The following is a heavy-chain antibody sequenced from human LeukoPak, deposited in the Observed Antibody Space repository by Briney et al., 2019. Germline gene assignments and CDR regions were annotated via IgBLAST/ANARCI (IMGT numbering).Heavy chain of an antibody. CDR1: GFTFSSYA. CDR3: AKDDVVVPAAIGLRYFDWLNAVGY. J-gene: IGHJ4*02. V-gene: IGHV3-23*01. Sequence: GGSLRLSCAASGFTFSSYAMSWVRQAPGGGLEGVSAIRGSGGSTYYADSVKGRFTISRDNSKNTLYLQMNSLRAEDTAVYYCAKDDVVVPAAIGLRYFDWLNAVGYWGQGTLVTVSS. CDR2: IRGSGGST. D-gene: IGHD3-9*01.